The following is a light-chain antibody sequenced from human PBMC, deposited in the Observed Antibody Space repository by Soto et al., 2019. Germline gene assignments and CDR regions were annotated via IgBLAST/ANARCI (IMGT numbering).Light chain of an antibody. CDR3: KQRSHWPIT. V-gene: IGKV3-15*01. Sequence: EIVMTQSPATLSVSPGGRATLSCRASQTIKRSSLAWYQQKPGQAPRLLIFGASTRVTGIPARFSGSGSGTDFTLTISSLEPEDFAVYYCKQRSHWPITFGQGTRLEIK. CDR1: QTIKRSS. CDR2: GAS. J-gene: IGKJ5*01.